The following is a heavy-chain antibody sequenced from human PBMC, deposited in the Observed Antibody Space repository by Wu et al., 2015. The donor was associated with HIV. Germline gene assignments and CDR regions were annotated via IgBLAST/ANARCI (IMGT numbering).Heavy chain of an antibody. J-gene: IGHJ4*02. CDR2: INPNSGST. D-gene: IGHD2-15*01. Sequence: QVQLVQSGAEVKKPGASVKVSCQASGYTFTDYYIHWVRQAPGQGLEWMGWINPNSGSTNYALNFLGRVTLTRDPSIRAAYMELSRLTTDDTAVYFXAGRNEQSVAGSLTTWGQGTLVTVSS. V-gene: IGHV1-2*02. CDR3: AGRNEQSVAGSLTT. CDR1: GYTFTDYY.